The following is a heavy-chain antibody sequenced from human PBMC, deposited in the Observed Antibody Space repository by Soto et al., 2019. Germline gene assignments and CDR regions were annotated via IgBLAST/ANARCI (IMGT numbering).Heavy chain of an antibody. CDR3: ALTAMAYYFDY. J-gene: IGHJ4*01. V-gene: IGHV1-69*13. D-gene: IGHD5-18*01. Sequence: ASVKVSCKASGGTFSSYAISWVRQAPGQGLEWMGGIIPIFGTANYAQKFQGRVTITADESTSTAYMELSSLRSEDTAVYYCALTAMAYYFDYWGHGTLVTVSS. CDR1: GGTFSSYA. CDR2: IIPIFGTA.